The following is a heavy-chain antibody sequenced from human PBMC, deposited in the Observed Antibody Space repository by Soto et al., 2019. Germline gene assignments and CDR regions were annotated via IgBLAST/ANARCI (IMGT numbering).Heavy chain of an antibody. V-gene: IGHV3-23*01. Sequence: EVQLLESGGGLVQPGGSLRLSCAASGFTFSSYAMSWVRQAPGKGLEWVSAISGSGGSTYYADSVKGRFTISRDNSKNTLYLQMNSLRAEDTAVYYCAKPIVEATTLVSYFDYWGQGTLVTVSS. CDR1: GFTFSSYA. J-gene: IGHJ4*02. D-gene: IGHD1-26*01. CDR3: AKPIVEATTLVSYFDY. CDR2: ISGSGGST.